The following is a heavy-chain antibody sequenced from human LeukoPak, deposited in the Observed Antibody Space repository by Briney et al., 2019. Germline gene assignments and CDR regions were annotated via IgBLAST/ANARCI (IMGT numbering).Heavy chain of an antibody. D-gene: IGHD3-22*01. Sequence: SETLSLTCTVSGGSISSYYWSWIRQPPGKGLEWIGWIYSSGSTGYSPSLKSRVPISVDTSRNHLSLDLGSVTAAHTAVYFCARYYYDQPKALDIWGQGTMVTVSS. CDR1: GGSISSYY. CDR3: ARYYYDQPKALDI. CDR2: IYSSGST. V-gene: IGHV4-59*01. J-gene: IGHJ3*02.